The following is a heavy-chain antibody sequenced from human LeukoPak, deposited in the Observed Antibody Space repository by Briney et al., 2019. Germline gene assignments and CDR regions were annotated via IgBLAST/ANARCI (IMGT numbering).Heavy chain of an antibody. Sequence: SETLSLTCSVSGGSISSYYWTWIRQPPGKGLEWIGEINHSGSTNYNPSLKSRVTISVDTSKNQFSLKLSSVTAADTAVYYCARRVGWFYYYMDVWGKGTTVTISS. CDR3: ARRVGWFYYYMDV. J-gene: IGHJ6*03. V-gene: IGHV4-34*01. CDR1: GGSISSYY. CDR2: INHSGST. D-gene: IGHD1-26*01.